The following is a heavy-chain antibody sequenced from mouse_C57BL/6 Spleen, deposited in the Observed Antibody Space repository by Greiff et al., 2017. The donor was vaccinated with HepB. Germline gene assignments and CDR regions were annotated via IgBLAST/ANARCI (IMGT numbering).Heavy chain of an antibody. Sequence: QVQLQQSGAELVRPGSSVKLSCKASGYTFTSYWMDWVKQRPGQGLEWIGNIYPSDSETHYNQKFKDKATLTVDKSSSTAYMQLSSLTSEDSAVYYCARETIYYDFAYWGQGTLVTVSA. CDR3: ARETIYYDFAY. V-gene: IGHV1-61*01. CDR2: IYPSDSET. CDR1: GYTFTSYW. D-gene: IGHD2-4*01. J-gene: IGHJ3*01.